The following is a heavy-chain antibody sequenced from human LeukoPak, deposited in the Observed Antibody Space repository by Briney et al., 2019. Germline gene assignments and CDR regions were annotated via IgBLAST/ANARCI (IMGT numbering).Heavy chain of an antibody. V-gene: IGHV3-23*01. D-gene: IGHD3-9*01. CDR3: ASSGSLRYFDWLSLGYYYGMDV. J-gene: IGHJ6*02. CDR1: GFTFSSYA. Sequence: PGGSLRLSCAASGFTFSSYAMSWVRQAPGKGLEWVSAISGNGGSTFYTDAVKGRFTISRDNSKNSLYLQMNSLRAEDTAVYYCASSGSLRYFDWLSLGYYYGMDVWGQGTTVTVSS. CDR2: ISGNGGST.